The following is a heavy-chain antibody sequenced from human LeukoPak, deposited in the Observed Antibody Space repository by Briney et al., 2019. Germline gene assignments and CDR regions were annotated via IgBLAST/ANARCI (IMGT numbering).Heavy chain of an antibody. Sequence: PGGALRLSCAASGFTFSSNYMSWVRQAPGKGLEWVSVIYSGGRTYYSDSGKGRCTFSRDESKNTLYPQMNSLRAEDTAVFYCARSYSLWGYFDYWGQGTLVTVSS. V-gene: IGHV3-53*01. J-gene: IGHJ4*02. D-gene: IGHD3-10*01. CDR1: GFTFSSNY. CDR3: ARSYSLWGYFDY. CDR2: IYSGGRT.